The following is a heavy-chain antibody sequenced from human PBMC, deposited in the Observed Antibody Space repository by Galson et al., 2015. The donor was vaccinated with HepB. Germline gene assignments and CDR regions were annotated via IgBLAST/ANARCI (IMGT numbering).Heavy chain of an antibody. Sequence: SLRLSCAASVFTFSSYSMNWVRQAPGKGLEWVSYISSSSSSIYYADSVKGRITIPRDNAKNSLYLQMNSLRAEDTAVYYCARPLSSGSVDPWGQGTLVTVSS. CDR1: VFTFSSYS. J-gene: IGHJ5*02. D-gene: IGHD6-19*01. CDR3: ARPLSSGSVDP. V-gene: IGHV3-48*01. CDR2: ISSSSSSI.